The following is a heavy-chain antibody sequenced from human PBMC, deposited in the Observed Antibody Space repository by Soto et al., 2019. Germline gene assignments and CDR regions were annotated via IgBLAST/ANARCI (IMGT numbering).Heavy chain of an antibody. CDR1: GFTFSSYW. V-gene: IGHV3-7*01. Sequence: PGGSLRLSCAASGFTFSSYWMSWVRQAPGKGLEWVANIKQDGSEKYYVDSVKGRFTISRDNAKNSLYLQMNSLRAEDTAVYYCARDSRNDIAAAGWFDLWGQGTLVTVSS. J-gene: IGHJ5*02. D-gene: IGHD6-13*01. CDR3: ARDSRNDIAAAGWFDL. CDR2: IKQDGSEK.